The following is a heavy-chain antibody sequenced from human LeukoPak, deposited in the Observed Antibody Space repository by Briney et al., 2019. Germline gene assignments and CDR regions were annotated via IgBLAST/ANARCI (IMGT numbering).Heavy chain of an antibody. CDR1: GFSFSSFA. D-gene: IGHD6-19*01. J-gene: IGHJ4*02. CDR3: VKRITEAAGIYFDS. CDR2: IYGGGTNT. V-gene: IGHV3-23*01. Sequence: PGGSLRLSCAGSGFSFSSFAMTWVRQAPGKGLEWVSTIYGGGTNTFYADSVKGRFTISRDDSKNMQFLEMDSLRPEDTAVYFCVKRITEAAGIYFDSWGQGTLVTVSS.